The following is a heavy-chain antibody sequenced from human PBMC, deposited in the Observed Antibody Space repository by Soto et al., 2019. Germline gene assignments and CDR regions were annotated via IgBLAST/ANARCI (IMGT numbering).Heavy chain of an antibody. CDR1: GGTFSSYA. CDR2: IIPIFGTA. V-gene: IGHV1-69*13. CDR3: ARGTYYYDSSGYVDY. D-gene: IGHD3-22*01. Sequence: SVKVSCKASGGTFSSYAISWVRQAPGQGLEWMGGIIPIFGTANYAQKFQGRVTITADESTSTAYMELSSLRSEDTAVYYCARGTYYYDSSGYVDYWGQGTLVTASS. J-gene: IGHJ4*02.